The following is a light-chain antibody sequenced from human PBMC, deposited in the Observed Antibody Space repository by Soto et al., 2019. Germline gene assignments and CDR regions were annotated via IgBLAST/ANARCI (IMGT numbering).Light chain of an antibody. Sequence: IHMTHSPSSLSASVLYRVTITFQSNQDITNYLNLYQQKPGKAPKLLVYDAANLETGVPSRFSGSGSGTDFTFTISSLQPEDIATYYCQQYDNLPLTFGGGTKVDIK. CDR2: DAA. CDR3: QQYDNLPLT. J-gene: IGKJ4*01. CDR1: QDITNY. V-gene: IGKV1-33*01.